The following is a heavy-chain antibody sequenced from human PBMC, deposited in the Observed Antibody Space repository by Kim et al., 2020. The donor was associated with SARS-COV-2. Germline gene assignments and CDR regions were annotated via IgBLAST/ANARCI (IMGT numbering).Heavy chain of an antibody. CDR1: GGSISSYY. V-gene: IGHV4-59*01. CDR3: ARANSYANDYCDY. CDR2: IYYSGST. Sequence: SETLSLTCTVSGGSISSYYWSWIRQPPGKGLEWIGYIYYSGSTNYNPSLKSRVTISVDTSKNQFSLKLSSVTAADTAVYYCARANSYANDYCDYWGQGTLVTVSS. D-gene: IGHD5-18*01. J-gene: IGHJ4*02.